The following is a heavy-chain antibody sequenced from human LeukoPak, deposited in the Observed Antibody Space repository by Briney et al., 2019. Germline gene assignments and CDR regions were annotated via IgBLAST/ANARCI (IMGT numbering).Heavy chain of an antibody. Sequence: PGGSLRLSCVVSGFIFSSYGMHWVRQAPGKGLEWVAAISYDESNKYYAESVKGRFTISRDNYKNTLYLQMNSLRAEDTAVYYCAKDRGSGSYPSPLFDYWGRGILVTVSS. V-gene: IGHV3-30*18. CDR1: GFIFSSYG. D-gene: IGHD3-10*01. CDR3: AKDRGSGSYPSPLFDY. J-gene: IGHJ4*02. CDR2: ISYDESNK.